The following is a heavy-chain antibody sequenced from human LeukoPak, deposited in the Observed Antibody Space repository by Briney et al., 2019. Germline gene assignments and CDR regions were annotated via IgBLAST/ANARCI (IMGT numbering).Heavy chain of an antibody. Sequence: SEALSLTCAVYGGSFSGYYWSWIRQPPGKGLEWIGEINHSGSTNYNPSLKSRVTISVDTSKNQFSLKLYSVTAADTAVYYCARLWLRWGIDYWGQGILVTVSS. CDR3: ARLWLRWGIDY. CDR2: INHSGST. D-gene: IGHD5-12*01. V-gene: IGHV4-34*01. CDR1: GGSFSGYY. J-gene: IGHJ4*02.